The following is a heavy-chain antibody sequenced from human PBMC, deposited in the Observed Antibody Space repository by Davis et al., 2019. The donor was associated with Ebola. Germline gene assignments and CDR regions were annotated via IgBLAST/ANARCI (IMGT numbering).Heavy chain of an antibody. CDR3: ARAGVPAARKTNWFDP. J-gene: IGHJ5*02. V-gene: IGHV3-23*01. D-gene: IGHD2-2*01. CDR2: ISGSGGST. Sequence: GGSLRLSCAASGFTFSSYAMSWVRQAPGKGLEWVSAISGSGGSTYYADSVKGRFTISRDNSKNTLYLQMNSLRAEDTAVYYCARAGVPAARKTNWFDPWGQGTLVTVSS. CDR1: GFTFSSYA.